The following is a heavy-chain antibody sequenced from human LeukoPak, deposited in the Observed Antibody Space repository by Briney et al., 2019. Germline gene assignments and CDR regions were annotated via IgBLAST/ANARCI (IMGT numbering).Heavy chain of an antibody. CDR3: AKDQSSGSDY. CDR1: GFTISTYG. Sequence: PGGSLRLSCAASGFTISTYGMHWVRQAPGKGLEWVSAISGSGGSTYYADSVKGRFTISRDNSKNTLYLQMNSLRAEDTAVYYCAKDQSSGSDYWGQGTLATVSS. V-gene: IGHV3-23*01. J-gene: IGHJ4*02. CDR2: ISGSGGST. D-gene: IGHD3-3*01.